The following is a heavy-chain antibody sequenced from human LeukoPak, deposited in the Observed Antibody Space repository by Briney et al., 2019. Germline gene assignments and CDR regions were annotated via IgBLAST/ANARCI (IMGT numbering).Heavy chain of an antibody. CDR3: ARVQYYYDSSGYPSW. CDR2: ISAYNGNT. D-gene: IGHD3-22*01. V-gene: IGHV1-18*01. J-gene: IGHJ4*02. Sequence: GASVKVSCKASGYTFTSYGISWVRQAPGQGLEWMGWISAYNGNTNYAQKLQGRVTMTTDTSTSTAYMELRSLRSDDTAVYYCARVQYYYDSSGYPSWWGQGTLVTVSS. CDR1: GYTFTSYG.